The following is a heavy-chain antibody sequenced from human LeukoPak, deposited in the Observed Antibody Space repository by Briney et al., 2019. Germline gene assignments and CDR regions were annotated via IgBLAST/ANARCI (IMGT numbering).Heavy chain of an antibody. J-gene: IGHJ3*02. V-gene: IGHV3-66*01. CDR2: IYSGGST. CDR3: AKVIAARVLDAFDI. Sequence: GGSLRLSCAASGFTVSSNYMSWVRQAPGKGLEWVSVIYSGGSTYYADSVKGRFTISRDNSKNTLYLQMNSLRAEDTAVYYCAKVIAARVLDAFDIWGQGTMVTVSS. D-gene: IGHD6-6*01. CDR1: GFTVSSNY.